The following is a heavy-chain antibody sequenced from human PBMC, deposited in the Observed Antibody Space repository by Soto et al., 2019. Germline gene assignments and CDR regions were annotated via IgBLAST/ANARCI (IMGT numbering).Heavy chain of an antibody. CDR1: GFNFDDYA. D-gene: IGHD3-10*01. CDR2: ISWNSGDT. V-gene: IGHV3-9*01. Sequence: EVQLVESGGDLVQPGRSLRLYCAASGFNFDDYAMHWVRQAPGKGLEWVSGISWNSGDTDYVDSVKGRFTISRDNAKNSLYPQMNSLRPEDTAFYYCAKDRMTARGFAFDYWGQGTLVSVSS. J-gene: IGHJ4*02. CDR3: AKDRMTARGFAFDY.